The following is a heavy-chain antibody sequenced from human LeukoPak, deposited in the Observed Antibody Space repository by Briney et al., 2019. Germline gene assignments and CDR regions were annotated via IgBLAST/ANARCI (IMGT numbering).Heavy chain of an antibody. J-gene: IGHJ5*02. CDR3: ASGDSSSWYFWFDH. CDR2: INHSGST. D-gene: IGHD6-13*01. Sequence: SETLSLTCAVYGGSFSGYYWSWIRHPPGKGLEWIGEINHSGSTNYNPSLKSRVTISVDTSKNQFSLKLSSVTAADTAVYYCASGDSSSWYFWFDHWGQGTLVTVSS. CDR1: GGSFSGYY. V-gene: IGHV4-34*01.